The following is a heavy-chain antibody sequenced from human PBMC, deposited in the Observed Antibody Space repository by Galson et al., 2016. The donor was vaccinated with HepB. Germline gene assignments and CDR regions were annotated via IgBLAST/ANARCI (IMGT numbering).Heavy chain of an antibody. V-gene: IGHV3-30*04. D-gene: IGHD2-8*01. Sequence: SLRLSCAASGFTFSRNAMHWVRQAPGKGLEWVAVISSDGSHKYYGDSVRGRFTISRDNSMNTVFLEMNSLRSEDTAVYYCARPHCTNGVCYLYYYGMDVWGQGTKVIVSS. J-gene: IGHJ6*02. CDR1: GFTFSRNA. CDR2: ISSDGSHK. CDR3: ARPHCTNGVCYLYYYGMDV.